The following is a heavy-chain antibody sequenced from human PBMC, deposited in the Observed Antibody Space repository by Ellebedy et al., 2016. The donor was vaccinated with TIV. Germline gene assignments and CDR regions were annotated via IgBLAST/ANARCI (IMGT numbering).Heavy chain of an antibody. CDR1: GGSFSGYF. J-gene: IGHJ4*02. CDR3: ARVSNLKGADY. V-gene: IGHV4-34*01. Sequence: MPSETLSLTCAVYGGSFSGYFWTWIRQPPGKGLEWIGEINHGGSTNYNPSLKSRVSISVDTSKNQFSLKLTSVTAAETAVYYCARVSNLKGADYWGQGTLVTVSS. D-gene: IGHD3-16*01. CDR2: INHGGST.